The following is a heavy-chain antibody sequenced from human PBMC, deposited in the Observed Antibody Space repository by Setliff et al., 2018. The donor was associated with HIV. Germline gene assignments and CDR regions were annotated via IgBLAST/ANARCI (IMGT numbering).Heavy chain of an antibody. V-gene: IGHV4-59*08. CDR3: ARGTLEVVVVAARWWDSYYFDY. Sequence: PSETLSLTCTVSGVSITSYYWSWVRQVPGKGLEWIGNTYYGGSTDYSKYNPSVKSRATISVDIYRKQFSLKLSSVTAADTAVYYCARGTLEVVVVAARWWDSYYFDYWGQGTLVTVSS. D-gene: IGHD2-15*01. CDR2: TYYGGSTDYS. J-gene: IGHJ4*02. CDR1: GVSITSYY.